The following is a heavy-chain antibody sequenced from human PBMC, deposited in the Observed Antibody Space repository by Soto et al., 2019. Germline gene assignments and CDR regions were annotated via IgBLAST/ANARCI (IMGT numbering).Heavy chain of an antibody. CDR2: IYYSGST. V-gene: IGHV4-59*01. D-gene: IGHD6-19*01. Sequence: SETLSLTCTVSGGSISSYYWSWIRQPPGKGLEWIGYIYYSGSTNYNPSLKSRVTISVDTSKNQFSLKLSSVTAADTAVYYCARRALIAVAGTYYYYGMDVWGQGTTVTVS. CDR1: GGSISSYY. CDR3: ARRALIAVAGTYYYYGMDV. J-gene: IGHJ6*02.